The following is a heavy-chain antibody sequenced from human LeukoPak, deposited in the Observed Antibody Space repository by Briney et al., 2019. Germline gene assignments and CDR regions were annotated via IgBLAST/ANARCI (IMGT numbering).Heavy chain of an antibody. CDR2: ISAYNGDT. CDR1: GYTFTSYG. Sequence: AASVKVSCKASGYTFTSYGISWVRQAPGQGVEWMGWISAYNGDTNYAQKLQGRVTMTTDTSTSTAYMELRSLRSDATAVYYCARVMRWLQSYGDAFDIWGQGTMVTVSS. J-gene: IGHJ3*02. CDR3: ARVMRWLQSYGDAFDI. D-gene: IGHD5-24*01. V-gene: IGHV1-18*01.